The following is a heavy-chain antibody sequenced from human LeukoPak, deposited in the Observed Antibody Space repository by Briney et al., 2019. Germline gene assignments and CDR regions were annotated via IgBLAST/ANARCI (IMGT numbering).Heavy chain of an antibody. V-gene: IGHV3-48*01. CDR2: ISSSSSTI. CDR3: ARQGRGYSYGHDY. D-gene: IGHD5-18*01. J-gene: IGHJ4*02. Sequence: GGSLRLSCAASGVTSSSYSMNWVRQAPRKGVGWVSYISSSSSTIYYAVSVKGRFTIYRDNAKNSLYLQMNRLRAEDTAVYYCARQGRGYSYGHDYWGQGTLVTVSS. CDR1: GVTSSSYS.